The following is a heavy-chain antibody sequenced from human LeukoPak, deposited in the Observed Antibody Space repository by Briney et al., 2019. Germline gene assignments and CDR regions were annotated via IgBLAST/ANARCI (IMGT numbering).Heavy chain of an antibody. J-gene: IGHJ4*02. D-gene: IGHD3-10*01. CDR1: GGTFTGYY. Sequence: ASVKVSCKASGGTFTGYYMHWVRQAPGQGLEWMGWINPNSGGTNYAQKFQGRVTMTRDTSISTAYMELSRLRSDDTAVYYCARPAVGEGSFDYWGQGTLVTVSS. CDR3: ARPAVGEGSFDY. CDR2: INPNSGGT. V-gene: IGHV1-2*02.